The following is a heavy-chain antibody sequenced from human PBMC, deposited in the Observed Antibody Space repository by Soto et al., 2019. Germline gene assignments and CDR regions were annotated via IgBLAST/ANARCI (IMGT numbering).Heavy chain of an antibody. J-gene: IGHJ4*02. V-gene: IGHV4-30-4*01. Sequence: SLTCTVSGDSISSGNKYWSWIRQPPGKGLEWIGYIFSSGTTYYNPSLKSRVTISVDTSNNQFSLKLNSVTAADTAVYYCARHQYYYDSSGYTLDYWGQGTLVTVSS. CDR1: GDSISSGNKY. CDR3: ARHQYYYDSSGYTLDY. CDR2: IFSSGTT. D-gene: IGHD3-22*01.